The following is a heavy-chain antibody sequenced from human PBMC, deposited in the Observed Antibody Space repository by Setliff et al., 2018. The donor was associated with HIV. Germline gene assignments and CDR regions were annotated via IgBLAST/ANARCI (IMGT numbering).Heavy chain of an antibody. V-gene: IGHV3-21*01. CDR2: ISSSSSYI. D-gene: IGHD2-15*01. CDR1: GFTFSSYS. Sequence: GSLRLSCAASGFTFSSYSMNWVRQAPGKGLEWVSSISSSSSYIYYADSVKGRFTISRDNAKNSLYLQMNSLRAEDTAVYYCARERAGYCSGGSCYTNWFDPWGQGTLVTV. CDR3: ARERAGYCSGGSCYTNWFDP. J-gene: IGHJ5*02.